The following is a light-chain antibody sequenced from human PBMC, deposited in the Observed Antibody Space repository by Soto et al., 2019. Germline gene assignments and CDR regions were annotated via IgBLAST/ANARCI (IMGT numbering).Light chain of an antibody. Sequence: SYELTQPPSMSVAPGQTARITCGGNNIGSKTVHWYQQKAGQAPVLVVYDDSDRPSGIPERFSGSNSGSTATLTISRVEAGDEADYYCQVWDVSTVHYVFGTGTKVTVL. CDR1: NIGSKT. CDR3: QVWDVSTVHYV. J-gene: IGLJ1*01. CDR2: DDS. V-gene: IGLV3-21*02.